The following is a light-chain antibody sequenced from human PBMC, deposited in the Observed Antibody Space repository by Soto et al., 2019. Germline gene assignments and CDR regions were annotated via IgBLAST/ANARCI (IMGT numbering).Light chain of an antibody. V-gene: IGLV1-40*01. CDR3: QSFDTSLSGFVV. CDR2: DNN. CDR1: SSNIGAGYD. Sequence: QAVVTQPPSMSGAPGQRVTISCTGSSSNIGAGYDVHWYQQHPGTAPKLLIFDNNHRTSGVPDRFSGTKSDTSASLAITGLQAEDEADYYCQSFDTSLSGFVVFGGGTKVTVL. J-gene: IGLJ2*01.